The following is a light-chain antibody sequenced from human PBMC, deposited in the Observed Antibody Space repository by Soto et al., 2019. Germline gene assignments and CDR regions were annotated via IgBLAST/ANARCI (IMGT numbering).Light chain of an antibody. V-gene: IGKV3D-20*02. Sequence: EIVLTQSPCTLSLSPGERATLSCRASQSVTSNYLAWYQQKPGQAPRLLIYGASNRATGIPDRFSGSGSETDFTLTISSLEPEDFAVYYRQQRSNWFGQGTKVDIK. CDR1: QSVTSNY. J-gene: IGKJ1*01. CDR3: QQRSNW. CDR2: GAS.